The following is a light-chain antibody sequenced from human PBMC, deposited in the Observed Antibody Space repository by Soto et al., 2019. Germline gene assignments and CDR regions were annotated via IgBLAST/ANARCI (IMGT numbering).Light chain of an antibody. Sequence: QSALTQPPSASGSPGQSVTISCTGTSRDVGGYNYVSWYQQHTGKAPKLMLYEVSKRPSRVPDRFSGSKSGITAALTVSGLQAEDEADYCCSSYSGSNNNGVVFGGGTKVTVL. CDR2: EVS. V-gene: IGLV2-8*01. CDR1: SRDVGGYNY. CDR3: SSYSGSNNNGVV. J-gene: IGLJ2*01.